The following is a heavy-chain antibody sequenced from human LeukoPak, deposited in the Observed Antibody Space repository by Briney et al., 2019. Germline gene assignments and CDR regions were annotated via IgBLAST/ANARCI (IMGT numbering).Heavy chain of an antibody. Sequence: GASVKVSCKASGYTFTSYGISWVRQAPGQGLEWMGWISAYNGNTNYAQKLQGRATMTTDTSTSTAYMELRSLRSDDTAVYYCARGYYDFWSGYYGDDEGAFDIWGQGTMVTVSS. J-gene: IGHJ3*02. D-gene: IGHD3-3*01. CDR3: ARGYYDFWSGYYGDDEGAFDI. V-gene: IGHV1-18*01. CDR2: ISAYNGNT. CDR1: GYTFTSYG.